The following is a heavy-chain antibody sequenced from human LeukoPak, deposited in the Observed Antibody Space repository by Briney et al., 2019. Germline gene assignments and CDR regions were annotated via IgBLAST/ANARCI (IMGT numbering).Heavy chain of an antibody. D-gene: IGHD4-17*01. CDR1: GGSISSYY. CDR3: ARLGTVTFLGWFDP. J-gene: IGHJ5*02. Sequence: SETLSLTCTVSGGSISSYYWSWIRQPPGKGLEWIGYIYYSGSTNYNPSLKSRVTISVDTSKNQFSLKLSSVTAADTAVYYCARLGTVTFLGWFDPWGQGPLVTVSS. CDR2: IYYSGST. V-gene: IGHV4-59*08.